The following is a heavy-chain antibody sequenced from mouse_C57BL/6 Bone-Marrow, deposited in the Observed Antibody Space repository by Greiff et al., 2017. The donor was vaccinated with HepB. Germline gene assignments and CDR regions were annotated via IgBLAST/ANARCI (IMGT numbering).Heavy chain of an antibody. CDR2: ISSGSSTI. CDR3: ARDYRSSSYWYFDV. CDR1: GFTFRDYG. V-gene: IGHV5-17*01. Sequence: DVMLVESGGGLVKPGGSLKLSCAASGFTFRDYGMHWVRQAPEKGLEWVAYISSGSSTIYYADTVKGRFTISRDNAKNTLFLQMTSLRSEDTAMYYCARDYRSSSYWYFDVWGTGTTVTVSS. J-gene: IGHJ1*03. D-gene: IGHD1-1*01.